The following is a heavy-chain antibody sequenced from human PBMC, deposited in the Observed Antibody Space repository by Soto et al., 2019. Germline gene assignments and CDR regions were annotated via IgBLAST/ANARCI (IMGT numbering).Heavy chain of an antibody. CDR1: GFTFSSYG. CDR2: ISYDGSNK. J-gene: IGHJ4*02. CDR3: AKGPPTIAAAFDY. Sequence: QVQLVESGGGVVQPGRSLRLSCAASGFTFSSYGMHWVRQAPGKGLEWVAVISYDGSNKYYADSVKGRFTISRDNSKNTLYLQMNSLRAEDTAVYYCAKGPPTIAAAFDYWGQGTLVTVSS. V-gene: IGHV3-30*18. D-gene: IGHD6-25*01.